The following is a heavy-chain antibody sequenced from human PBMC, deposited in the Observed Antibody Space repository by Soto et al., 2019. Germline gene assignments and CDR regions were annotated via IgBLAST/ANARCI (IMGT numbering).Heavy chain of an antibody. Sequence: ESLKISCKGSGYSFASHWVAWVRQMPEKGLEWIGTIYPGDSDTKYSSAFRGHVTISADTSVSTAYLQWRSLEATDSAIYYCARYSGSYWHYLDFWGQGTLVTVSS. D-gene: IGHD1-26*01. CDR3: ARYSGSYWHYLDF. CDR2: IYPGDSDT. V-gene: IGHV5-51*01. J-gene: IGHJ4*02. CDR1: GYSFASHW.